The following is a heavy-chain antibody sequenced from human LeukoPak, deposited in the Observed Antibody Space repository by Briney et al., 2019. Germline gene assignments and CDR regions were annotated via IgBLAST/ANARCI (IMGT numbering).Heavy chain of an antibody. CDR2: ISSSSSYI. Sequence: PGGSLRLSCAASGFTFSSYGMHWVRQAPGKGLEWVSSISSSSSYIYYADSVKGRFTISRDNAKNSLYLQMNSLRAEDTAVYYCARDVTPSDYYDSSGYPFDYWGQGTLVTVSS. D-gene: IGHD3-22*01. J-gene: IGHJ4*02. V-gene: IGHV3-21*01. CDR1: GFTFSSYG. CDR3: ARDVTPSDYYDSSGYPFDY.